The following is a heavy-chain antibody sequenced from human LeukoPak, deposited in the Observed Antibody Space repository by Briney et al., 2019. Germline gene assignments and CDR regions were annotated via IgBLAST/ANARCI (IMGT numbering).Heavy chain of an antibody. D-gene: IGHD3-22*01. J-gene: IGHJ4*02. V-gene: IGHV1-2*02. CDR1: GYTFTGYY. CDR3: ARGSITMIVVVITTTPTDY. Sequence: GASVKVSCKASGYTFTGYYMHWVRQAPGQGLEWMGWINPNSGGTNYSQKFQGRVTMTRDTSISTAYMELSRLRSDDTAVYYCARGSITMIVVVITTTPTDYWGQGTLVTVSS. CDR2: INPNSGGT.